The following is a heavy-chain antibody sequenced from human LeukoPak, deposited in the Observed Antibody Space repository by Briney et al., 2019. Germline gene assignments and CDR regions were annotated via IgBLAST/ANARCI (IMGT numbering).Heavy chain of an antibody. V-gene: IGHV1-2*02. J-gene: IGHJ4*02. CDR2: ITPNSGDT. CDR3: ASERDGGYVGGY. CDR1: GYTFNGYY. Sequence: ASVKVSCKPSGYTFNGYYMHWVGQAPGQGLEWMGWITPNSGDTNYAQKFQGRVTMTRDTAISTAYMELSRLSSDDPAVYYCASERDGGYVGGYWGQGTLVTVSS. D-gene: IGHD2-15*01.